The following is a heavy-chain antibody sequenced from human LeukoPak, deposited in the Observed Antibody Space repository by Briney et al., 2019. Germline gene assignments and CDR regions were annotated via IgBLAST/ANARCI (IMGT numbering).Heavy chain of an antibody. CDR1: GFTFSSYG. CDR3: VRGGSAFDV. Sequence: GGSLRLSCAASGFTFSSYGMHWVRQAPGKGLEWVANIKVDGGVQNYVDSVKGRFSISRDNAKNSLYLQMNSLRAEDTAVYYCVRGGSAFDVWGQGTMVTVSS. J-gene: IGHJ3*01. V-gene: IGHV3-7*01. CDR2: IKVDGGVQ.